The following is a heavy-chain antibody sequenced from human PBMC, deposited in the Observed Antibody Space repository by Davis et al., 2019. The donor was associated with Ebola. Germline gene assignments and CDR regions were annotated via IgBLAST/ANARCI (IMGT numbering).Heavy chain of an antibody. V-gene: IGHV1-46*01. CDR1: GYTFTSYY. CDR2: INPSGGST. Sequence: ASVKVSCKASGYTFTSYYMHWVRQAPGQGLEWMGIINPSGGSTSYAQKFQGRVTMTRDTSTSTVYMELSSLRSEDTAMYYCATRGVGGGYFDYWGQGTLVTVSS. D-gene: IGHD3-10*01. CDR3: ATRGVGGGYFDY. J-gene: IGHJ4*02.